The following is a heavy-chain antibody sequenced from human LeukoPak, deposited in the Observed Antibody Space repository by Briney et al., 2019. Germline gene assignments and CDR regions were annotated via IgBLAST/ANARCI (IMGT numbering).Heavy chain of an antibody. Sequence: GRSLRLSCAASGFTFSSYAMHRVRQAPGKGLEWVAVISYDGSNKYYADSVKGRFTISRDNSKNTLYLQMNSLRAEDTAVYYCARGYYGSGSWFDYWGQGTLVTVSS. CDR1: GFTFSSYA. CDR2: ISYDGSNK. J-gene: IGHJ4*02. D-gene: IGHD3-10*01. V-gene: IGHV3-30*04. CDR3: ARGYYGSGSWFDY.